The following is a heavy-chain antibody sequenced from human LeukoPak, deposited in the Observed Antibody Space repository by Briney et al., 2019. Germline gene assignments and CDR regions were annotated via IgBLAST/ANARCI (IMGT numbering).Heavy chain of an antibody. CDR1: GASISSDAYY. CDR2: VYYSGRT. V-gene: IGHV4-61*03. J-gene: IGHJ3*01. Sequence: SETLSLTCAVSGASISSDAYYWHWIRRSPGKGLEWVGFVYYSGRTKYNPSLKSRVTMSIDTSTNHVSLRLRSVTAADTAMYFCVREASTPYYDSSGYYRQTETFDVWGLGTMVTVSS. CDR3: VREASTPYYDSSGYYRQTETFDV. D-gene: IGHD3-22*01.